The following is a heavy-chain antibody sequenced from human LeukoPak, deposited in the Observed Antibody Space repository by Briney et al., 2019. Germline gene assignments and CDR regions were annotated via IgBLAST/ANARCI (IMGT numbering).Heavy chain of an antibody. Sequence: SETLSLTCVVSGGSITRINYYWGWIRQPPGKGLEFIGSIYFGRTTYYTPSLKSRVTISIDTSTNQFSLMLSSMTAADTAVYYCARDSGQHSGYDWSHWGQGILVTVSS. V-gene: IGHV4-39*07. D-gene: IGHD5-12*01. CDR3: ARDSGQHSGYDWSH. J-gene: IGHJ4*02. CDR2: IYFGRTT. CDR1: GGSITRINYY.